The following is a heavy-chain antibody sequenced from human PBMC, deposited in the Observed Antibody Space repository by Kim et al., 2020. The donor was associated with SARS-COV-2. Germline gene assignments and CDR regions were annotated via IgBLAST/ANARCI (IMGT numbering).Heavy chain of an antibody. V-gene: IGHV3-64D*06. J-gene: IGHJ6*02. D-gene: IGHD3-10*01. CDR2: ISNNGGSR. Sequence: GGSLRLSCSDSGFSFSRYAMHWVRQAPGKGLEYVSAISNNGGSRYYGDSVKGRFTISRDNSKNTLYLQMSSLRPEDTAVYHCVKVWRSGSGSFYGMDVWGQGTTVTVSS. CDR1: GFSFSRYA. CDR3: VKVWRSGSGSFYGMDV.